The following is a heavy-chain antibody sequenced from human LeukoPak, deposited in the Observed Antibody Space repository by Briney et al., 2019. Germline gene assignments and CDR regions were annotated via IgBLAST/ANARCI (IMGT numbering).Heavy chain of an antibody. CDR1: GFTFSSYG. CDR2: ISGSGGST. V-gene: IGHV3-23*01. D-gene: IGHD3-22*01. J-gene: IGHJ3*02. Sequence: GGSLRLSCAASGFTFSSYGMSWVRQAPGKGLEWVSAISGSGGSTYYADSVKGRFTISRDNSKNTLYLQMNSLRAEDTAVYYCAKDGYYGSSGYDSDAFDIWGQGTMVAVSS. CDR3: AKDGYYGSSGYDSDAFDI.